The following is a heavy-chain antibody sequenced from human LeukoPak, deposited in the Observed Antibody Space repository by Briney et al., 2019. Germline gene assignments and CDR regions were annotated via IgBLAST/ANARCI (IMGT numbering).Heavy chain of an antibody. V-gene: IGHV1-2*06. CDR1: GYTFTGYY. CDR2: INPNSGGT. Sequence: ASVKVSCKASGYTFTGYYMHWVRQAPGQGLEWMGRINPNSGGTNYAQKFQGRVTMTRDTSISTAYMELNRLRSDDTAVYYCARDITFRGYASGYWGQGTLVTVSS. D-gene: IGHD5-12*01. J-gene: IGHJ4*02. CDR3: ARDITFRGYASGY.